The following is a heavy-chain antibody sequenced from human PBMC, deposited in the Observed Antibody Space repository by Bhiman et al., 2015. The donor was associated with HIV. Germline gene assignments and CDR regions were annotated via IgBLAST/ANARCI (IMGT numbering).Heavy chain of an antibody. CDR3: AKDRRELVITDFDY. D-gene: IGHD3-22*01. CDR2: IWYDGTNR. V-gene: IGHV3-33*06. J-gene: IGHJ4*02. CDR1: GFTFSSYG. Sequence: QVQLVESGGGVVQPGRSLRLSCAASGFTFSSYGMHWVRQAPGKGLEWVAVIWYDGTNRYYTDSVKGRFTISRDNFKNTLYLQINSLRAEDTAVYYCAKDRRELVITDFDYWGQGTLVHRLL.